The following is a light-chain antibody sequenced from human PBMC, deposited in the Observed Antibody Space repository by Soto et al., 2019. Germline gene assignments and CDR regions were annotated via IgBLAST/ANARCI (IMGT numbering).Light chain of an antibody. J-gene: IGLJ1*01. CDR3: GSWDSSLSAYV. CDR2: DDN. Sequence: QSVLTQPPSVSAAPGQKVTISCSGSSSNIGGNSVSWYQQLPGTAPKLLLYDDNKRPSGIPDRFSGSQSGTSATLGITGFQAGDEADYYCGSWDSSLSAYVFGTGTKVTVL. V-gene: IGLV1-51*01. CDR1: SSNIGGNS.